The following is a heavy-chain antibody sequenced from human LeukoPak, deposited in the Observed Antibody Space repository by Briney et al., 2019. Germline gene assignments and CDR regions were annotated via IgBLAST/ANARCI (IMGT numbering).Heavy chain of an antibody. Sequence: GGSLRLSCSASGFTFSDCDVTWGRQAPGRGLEWVATISGSGGTKYYADSVKGRFTISRDNAKNTLYLQMNRLRPEDTAVYYCARDPRIIVRAAIAPYYYCYYYMDVWGKGTTVTVSS. CDR1: GFTFSDCD. V-gene: IGHV3-23*01. J-gene: IGHJ6*03. CDR2: ISGSGGTK. CDR3: ARDPRIIVRAAIAPYYYCYYYMDV. D-gene: IGHD2-2*01.